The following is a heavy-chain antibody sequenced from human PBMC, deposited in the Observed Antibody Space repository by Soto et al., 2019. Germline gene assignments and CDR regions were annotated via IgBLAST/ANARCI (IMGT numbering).Heavy chain of an antibody. CDR3: ARIAAAGFFDY. V-gene: IGHV4-59*01. CDR1: GGSISSYY. CDR2: IYYSGST. J-gene: IGHJ4*02. Sequence: QVQLQESGPGLVKPSETLSLTCTVSGGSISSYYWSWIRQPPGKGLEWIGYIYYSGSTNYNPSLKSRVTISVDTSKNQFSLKLSSVTAADTAVYYCARIAAAGFFDYWGQGTLVTVSS. D-gene: IGHD6-13*01.